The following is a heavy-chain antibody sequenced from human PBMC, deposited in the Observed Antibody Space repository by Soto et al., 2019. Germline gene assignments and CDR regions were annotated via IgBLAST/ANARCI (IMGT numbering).Heavy chain of an antibody. CDR1: GVSISRGDYY. J-gene: IGHJ6*02. CDR2: IYYSGST. D-gene: IGHD1-1*01. V-gene: IGHV4-30-4*01. Sequence: SENLSLTRTFSGVSISRGDYYWRWIRQPPGKGLEWIGYIYYSGSTYYNPSLKSRVTISVDTPKNQFSLKLRSVTAADTAVYDCAREGIDNWDGMDVWGQGTTVTVSS. CDR3: AREGIDNWDGMDV.